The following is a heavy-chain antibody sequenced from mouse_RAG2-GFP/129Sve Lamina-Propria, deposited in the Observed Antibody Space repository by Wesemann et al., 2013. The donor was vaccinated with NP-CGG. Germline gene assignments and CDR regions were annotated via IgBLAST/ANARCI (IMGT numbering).Heavy chain of an antibody. J-gene: IGHJ1*03. CDR3: ARWHFDV. Sequence: QVQLQQSGAELVRPGASVKLSCKASGYTFTDYEMHWVKQTPVHGLEWIGAIDPETGGTAYNQKFKGKATLTADKSSSTAYMELRSLTSEDSAVYYCARWHFDVWGTGTTVTVSS. CDR1: GYTFTDYE. V-gene: IGHV1-15*01. CDR2: IDPETGGT.